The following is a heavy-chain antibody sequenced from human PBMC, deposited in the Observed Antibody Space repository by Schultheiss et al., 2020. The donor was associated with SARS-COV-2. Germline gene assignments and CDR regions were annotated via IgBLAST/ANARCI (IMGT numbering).Heavy chain of an antibody. J-gene: IGHJ3*02. D-gene: IGHD3-3*01. CDR3: ARDPGDEWHRGVYAFDI. CDR1: GFTFSSYA. Sequence: GGSLRLSCAASGFTFSSYAMSWVRQAPGRGLEWVSGISGRGTDTDYTDSVKGRFTISRDNSKNTLSLQMNSLRAEDTAVYYCARDPGDEWHRGVYAFDIWGQGTMVTVSS. CDR2: ISGRGTDT. V-gene: IGHV3-23*01.